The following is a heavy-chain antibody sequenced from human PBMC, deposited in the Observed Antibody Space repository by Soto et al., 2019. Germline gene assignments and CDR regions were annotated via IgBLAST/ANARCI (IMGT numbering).Heavy chain of an antibody. J-gene: IGHJ6*03. Sequence: GASVKVSCKASGFTFTSSAMQWVRQARGQRLEWIGWIVVGSGNTNYAQKFQERVTITRDMSTSTAYMELSSLRSEDTAVYYCAAPVYSSHPPGYYYMDVWGKGTTVTVSS. D-gene: IGHD6-13*01. CDR2: IVVGSGNT. CDR1: GFTFTSSA. CDR3: AAPVYSSHPPGYYYMDV. V-gene: IGHV1-58*02.